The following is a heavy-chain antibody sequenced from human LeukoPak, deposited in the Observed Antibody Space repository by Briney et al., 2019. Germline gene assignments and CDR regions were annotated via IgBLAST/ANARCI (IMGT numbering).Heavy chain of an antibody. J-gene: IGHJ3*02. CDR2: ISGSGGST. CDR3: AYSHRGIGAFDI. D-gene: IGHD1-26*01. Sequence: GGSLRLSCAASGFTVSSNYMSWVRQAPGKGLEWVSGISGSGGSTYYADSVKGRFTISRDNSKNTLYLQMNSLRAEDTAVYYCAYSHRGIGAFDIWGQGTMVTVSS. V-gene: IGHV3-23*01. CDR1: GFTVSSNY.